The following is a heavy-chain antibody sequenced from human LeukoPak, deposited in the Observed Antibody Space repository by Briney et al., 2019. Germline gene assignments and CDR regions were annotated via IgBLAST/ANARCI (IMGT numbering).Heavy chain of an antibody. D-gene: IGHD3-9*01. J-gene: IGHJ1*01. CDR3: TTVDIRRGLSFQH. Sequence: GGSLRLSCAASGFTFSSYAMSWVRQAPGKGLQWVSAISGTGGSTYYADSVKGRFTISRDNSKNTLYLQMNSLKTEDTAVYYCTTVDIRRGLSFQHWGQGTLVTVSS. CDR1: GFTFSSYA. V-gene: IGHV3-23*01. CDR2: ISGTGGST.